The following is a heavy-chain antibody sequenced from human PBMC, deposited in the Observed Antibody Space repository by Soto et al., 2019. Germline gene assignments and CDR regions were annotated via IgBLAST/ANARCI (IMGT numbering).Heavy chain of an antibody. CDR2: IYYSGRT. D-gene: IGHD2-21*02. Sequence: QVQLQESGPGLVKPSQTLSLTCTVSGGSISSGGYYWSWIRQHPGKGLEWIGHIYYSGRTYYNPSLKSRVTISVDTSKNPFSLKLSSVTAADTAVYYCARTIVVVTAAPSEYFAYWGQGTLVTVSS. V-gene: IGHV4-31*03. J-gene: IGHJ4*02. CDR3: ARTIVVVTAAPSEYFAY. CDR1: GGSISSGGYY.